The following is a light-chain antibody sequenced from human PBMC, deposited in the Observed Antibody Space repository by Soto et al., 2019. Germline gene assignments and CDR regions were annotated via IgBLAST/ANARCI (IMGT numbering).Light chain of an antibody. CDR2: GAS. V-gene: IGKV3-20*01. J-gene: IGKJ1*01. CDR3: QQYGASPT. Sequence: EIVLTQSPGTLSLSPGERVTLSCRASQSVSSSYLAWYQQKPGQAPRLLIYGASSRATGIPDRFSGSGSGTDFTLTISRLEPEDFAVYYCQQYGASPTFGQATKVEIK. CDR1: QSVSSSY.